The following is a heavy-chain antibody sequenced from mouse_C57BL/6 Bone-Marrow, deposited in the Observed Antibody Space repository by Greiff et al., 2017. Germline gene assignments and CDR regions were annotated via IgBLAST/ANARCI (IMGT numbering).Heavy chain of an antibody. CDR3: TTTTTVVATEGFAY. J-gene: IGHJ3*01. CDR2: IAPENGDT. Sequence: EVQLVESGAELVRPGASVKLSCTASGFNINDDYMHWVQQTPEQGLEWIGWIAPENGDTEYASKFQGKATITADTSNNTAYLKLSSLTSEDTAVYYFTTTTTVVATEGFAYWGQGTLVTVSA. V-gene: IGHV14-4*01. D-gene: IGHD1-1*01. CDR1: GFNINDDY.